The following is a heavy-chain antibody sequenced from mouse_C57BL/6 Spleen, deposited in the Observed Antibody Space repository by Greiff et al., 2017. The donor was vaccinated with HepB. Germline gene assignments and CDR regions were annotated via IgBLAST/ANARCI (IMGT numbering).Heavy chain of an antibody. CDR2: IYPGDGDT. D-gene: IGHD1-1*01. CDR3: ARGGITTVVVDAMDY. CDR1: GYALSSSW. J-gene: IGHJ4*01. Sequence: QVQLQQSGPELVKPGASVKISCTASGYALSSSWMNWVKQRPGKGLEWIGRIYPGDGDTNYNGKVKGKATLTADKSSSTAYMQLSSLTSEDSAVYFCARGGITTVVVDAMDYWGQGTSVTVSS. V-gene: IGHV1-82*01.